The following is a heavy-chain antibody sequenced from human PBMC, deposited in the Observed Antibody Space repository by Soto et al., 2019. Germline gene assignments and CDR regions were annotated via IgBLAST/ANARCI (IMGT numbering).Heavy chain of an antibody. V-gene: IGHV3-11*01. CDR1: GFTFSDYS. J-gene: IGHJ5*02. CDR2: ISSTGNTI. CDR3: AGGNNRFFKGGWFDP. D-gene: IGHD1-1*01. Sequence: QVQLVESGGGLVKPGGSLRLSCAASGFTFSDYSMNWIRQAPGKGLEWVSYISSTGNTIYYADSVKGRFTISRDTANNSLHLEKNRLRADDTAVYYFAGGNNRFFKGGWFDPWGQGTLVTVSS.